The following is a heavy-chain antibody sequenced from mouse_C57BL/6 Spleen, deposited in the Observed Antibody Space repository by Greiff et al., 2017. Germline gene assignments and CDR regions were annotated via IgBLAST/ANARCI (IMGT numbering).Heavy chain of an antibody. J-gene: IGHJ1*03. CDR2: INPNNGGT. Sequence: VQLKQSGPELVKPGASVKIPCKASGYTFTDYNMDWVKQSHGKSLEWIGDINPNNGGTIYNQKFKGKATLTVDKSSSTAYMELRSLTSEDTAVYYCARTYGNYGYFDVWGTGTTVTVSS. CDR3: ARTYGNYGYFDV. CDR1: GYTFTDYN. D-gene: IGHD2-1*01. V-gene: IGHV1-18*01.